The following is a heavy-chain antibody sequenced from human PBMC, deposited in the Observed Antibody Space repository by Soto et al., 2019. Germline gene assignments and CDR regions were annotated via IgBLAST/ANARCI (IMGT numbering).Heavy chain of an antibody. J-gene: IGHJ6*01. CDR2: IWDDGSNK. Sequence: QVQLVESGGGVVQPGRSLRLSCAASGFTFSSYGMHWVRQAPGKGLEWVAVIWDDGSNKYYADSVKGRFTISRDNSKNALYLQMNSLRAEDTAVYYCARDSASVYYYYGMDVWGQGTTVTVSS. V-gene: IGHV3-33*01. CDR3: ARDSASVYYYYGMDV. CDR1: GFTFSSYG. D-gene: IGHD6-6*01.